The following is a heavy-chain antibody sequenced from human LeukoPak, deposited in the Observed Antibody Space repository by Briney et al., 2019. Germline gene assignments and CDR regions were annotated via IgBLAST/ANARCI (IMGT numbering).Heavy chain of an antibody. CDR1: GGSISSSSYY. J-gene: IGHJ4*02. CDR3: ARVSWSRRDYDSC. Sequence: SETLSLTCTVSGGSISSSSYYWGWIRQPPGKGLEWIGSIYYSGSTYYNPSLKSRVTISVDTSKNQFSLKLSSVTAADTAVYYCARVSWSRRDYDSCWGQGTLVTVSS. V-gene: IGHV4-39*07. D-gene: IGHD3-22*01. CDR2: IYYSGST.